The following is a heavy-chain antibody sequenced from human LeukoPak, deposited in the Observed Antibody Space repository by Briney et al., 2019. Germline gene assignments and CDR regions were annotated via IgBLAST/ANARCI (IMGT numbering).Heavy chain of an antibody. Sequence: GGSLRLSCAASGFVFSTYAMHWVRQAPGKGLAYVSGISGNGGYTDYANSVKGRFTISRDNFKNTLYLQMGSLRAEDMAVCYCARDLFSGAEMATFDYWGQGTLVTVSS. CDR3: ARDLFSGAEMATFDY. V-gene: IGHV3-64*01. CDR2: ISGNGGYT. J-gene: IGHJ4*02. D-gene: IGHD5-24*01. CDR1: GFVFSTYA.